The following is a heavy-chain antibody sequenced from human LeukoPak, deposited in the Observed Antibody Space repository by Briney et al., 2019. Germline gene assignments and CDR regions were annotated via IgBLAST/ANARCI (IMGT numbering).Heavy chain of an antibody. J-gene: IGHJ1*01. CDR2: IYYSGST. D-gene: IGHD3-3*01. Sequence: SETLSLTCTVSGGSISSYYWSWIRQPPGKGLEWIGYIYYSGSTNYNPSLKSRVTISVDTSKNQFSLKLSSVTAADTAVYYCARDSPRGRFDFQHWGQGTLVTVSS. CDR3: ARDSPRGRFDFQH. CDR1: GGSISSYY. V-gene: IGHV4-59*01.